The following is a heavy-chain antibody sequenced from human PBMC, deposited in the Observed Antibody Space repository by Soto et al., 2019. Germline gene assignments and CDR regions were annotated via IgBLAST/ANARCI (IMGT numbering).Heavy chain of an antibody. Sequence: SETLSLTCVVSGGSLSSYDWSWIRQPPGKGLEWIGYIYYSGSTNYNPSLKSRVTISVDTSKNQFSLKLSSVTAADTAVYYCARAYYYDIPPCYFDYWGQGTLVTVSS. CDR1: GGSLSSYD. CDR2: IYYSGST. CDR3: ARAYYYDIPPCYFDY. J-gene: IGHJ4*02. V-gene: IGHV4-59*12. D-gene: IGHD3-22*01.